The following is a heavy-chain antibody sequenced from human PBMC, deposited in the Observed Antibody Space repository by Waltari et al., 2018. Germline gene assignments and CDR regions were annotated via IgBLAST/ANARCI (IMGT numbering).Heavy chain of an antibody. Sequence: QVQLQQWGAGLLKPSETLSLTCAVYGGSFSGYYWSWIRQPPGKGLEWIGEINHRGSTNYNPSLKSRVTISVDTSKNQFSLKLSSVTAADTAVYYCARGSIVVVPAAGFDPWGQGTLVTVSS. D-gene: IGHD2-2*01. CDR3: ARGSIVVVPAAGFDP. CDR2: INHRGST. J-gene: IGHJ5*02. CDR1: GGSFSGYY. V-gene: IGHV4-34*01.